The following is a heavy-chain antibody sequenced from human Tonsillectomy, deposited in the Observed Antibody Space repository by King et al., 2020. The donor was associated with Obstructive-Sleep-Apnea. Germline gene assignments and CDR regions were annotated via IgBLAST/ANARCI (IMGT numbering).Heavy chain of an antibody. CDR3: AKAGYSSGWSQFNNWFDP. CDR1: GYSISSGHY. V-gene: IGHV4-38-2*02. Sequence: QLQESGPGLVKPSETLSLTCTVSGYSISSGHYWGWIRQPPGKGLEWIGNIYHSGSTYYNPSLKSRVTISVDTSKNQFSLKLSSVTAADTAVYYCAKAGYSSGWSQFNNWFDPWGQGTLVTVSS. J-gene: IGHJ5*02. CDR2: IYHSGST. D-gene: IGHD6-19*01.